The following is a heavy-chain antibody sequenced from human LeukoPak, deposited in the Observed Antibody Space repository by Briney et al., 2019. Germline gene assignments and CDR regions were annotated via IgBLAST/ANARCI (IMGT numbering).Heavy chain of an antibody. CDR3: ARHSVATISFDY. D-gene: IGHD5-24*01. Sequence: SETLSLTXTVSGGSISSSSYYWRWIRQPPGKGLDWIGSIYYSGSTYYNPSLKSRVTISVDTSKNQFSLRLSSVTAADTAVYYCARHSVATISFDYWGQGTLVTVSS. CDR2: IYYSGST. J-gene: IGHJ4*02. V-gene: IGHV4-39*01. CDR1: GGSISSSSYY.